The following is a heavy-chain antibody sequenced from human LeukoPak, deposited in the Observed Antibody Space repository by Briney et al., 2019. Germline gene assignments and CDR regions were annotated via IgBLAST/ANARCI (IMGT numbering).Heavy chain of an antibody. J-gene: IGHJ3*02. Sequence: GESLKISCKGSGYSFTTYWISWVRQMPGKGLEWMGRIDPSDSYTNYSPSFQGHVTISADKSISTAYLQWSSLKASDTAMYYCARPIVYDSSGYYPGAFDIWGQGTMVTVSS. CDR2: IDPSDSYT. D-gene: IGHD3-22*01. V-gene: IGHV5-10-1*01. CDR3: ARPIVYDSSGYYPGAFDI. CDR1: GYSFTTYW.